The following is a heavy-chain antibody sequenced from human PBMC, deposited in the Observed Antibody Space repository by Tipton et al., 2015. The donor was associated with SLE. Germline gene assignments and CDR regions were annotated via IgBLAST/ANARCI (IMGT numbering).Heavy chain of an antibody. CDR1: GDSISRSSYY. J-gene: IGHJ4*02. CDR2: LYYSGST. CDR3: ARPDSSGWSDFDY. D-gene: IGHD6-19*01. Sequence: TLSLTCTVSGDSISRSSYYWGWIRQPPGKGLEWIGSLYYSGSTYYNPSLKSRVTIFVDTSKNHFSLRLSSVTAADTAVYYCARPDSSGWSDFDYWCQGTLVPVSS. V-gene: IGHV4-39*01.